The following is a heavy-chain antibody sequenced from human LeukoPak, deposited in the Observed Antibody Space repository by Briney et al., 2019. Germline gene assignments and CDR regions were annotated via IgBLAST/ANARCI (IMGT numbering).Heavy chain of an antibody. CDR3: ARRCSGGSCYSKVGFDI. V-gene: IGHV5-51*01. CDR2: IYPGDSDT. J-gene: IGHJ3*02. CDR1: GYSFTSYW. D-gene: IGHD2-15*01. Sequence: GESLKISCKGSGYSFTSYWIGWVRHTPGKGLEWMGIIYPGDSDTRYSPSFQGQVTISADKSISTAYLQWSSLKASDTAMYYCARRCSGGSCYSKVGFDIWGQGTMVTVSS.